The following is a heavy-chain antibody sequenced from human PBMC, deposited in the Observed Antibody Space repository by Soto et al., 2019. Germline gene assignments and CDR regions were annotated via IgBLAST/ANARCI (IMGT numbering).Heavy chain of an antibody. J-gene: IGHJ6*01. CDR3: ARLGYYSAATTYHSYGRDV. Sequence: ASVKVSCKASGYNFTSHYMHWVRQAPGQGLESMGIIYPTSGRTVYAQKFQGRVTMTRDTSTRSFYMELSSLRSDDTAVYYCARLGYYSAATTYHSYGRDVW. CDR1: GYNFTSHY. D-gene: IGHD2-2*03. CDR2: IYPTSGRT. V-gene: IGHV1-46*01.